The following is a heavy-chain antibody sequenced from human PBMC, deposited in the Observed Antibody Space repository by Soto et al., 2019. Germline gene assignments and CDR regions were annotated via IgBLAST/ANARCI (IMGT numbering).Heavy chain of an antibody. V-gene: IGHV4-31*03. J-gene: IGHJ3*02. CDR3: ARDSSLGNDFWSGYTRYDAFDI. D-gene: IGHD3-3*01. CDR2: IYYSGST. CDR1: GGSISSCGYY. Sequence: PSETLSLTCTVSGGSISSCGYYWSWIRQHPGKGLEWIGYIYYSGSTYYNPSLKSRVTISVDTSKNQFSLKLSSVTAADTAVYYCARDSSLGNDFWSGYTRYDAFDIWGQGTMVTVSS.